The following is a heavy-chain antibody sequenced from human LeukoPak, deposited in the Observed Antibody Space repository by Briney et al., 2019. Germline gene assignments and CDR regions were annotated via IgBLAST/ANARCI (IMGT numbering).Heavy chain of an antibody. Sequence: GGTLRLSCAASGFTLSSYAMNWVRQAPGKGLEWVSYISSSSTTIYYADSVKGRFTISRDNAKNSLYLQMNSLRAEDTAVYYCARVLHKRNYDSSAYYGYWGQGTLVTVSS. CDR3: ARVLHKRNYDSSAYYGY. J-gene: IGHJ4*02. D-gene: IGHD3-22*01. CDR1: GFTLSSYA. CDR2: ISSSSTTI. V-gene: IGHV3-48*01.